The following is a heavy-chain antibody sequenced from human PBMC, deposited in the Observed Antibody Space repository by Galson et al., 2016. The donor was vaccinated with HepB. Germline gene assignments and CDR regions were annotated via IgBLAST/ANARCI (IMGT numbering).Heavy chain of an antibody. V-gene: IGHV1-46*01. CDR1: GYTFTNYY. CDR3: ARGAGSGYDLGDY. J-gene: IGHJ4*02. CDR2: INPTDVIT. D-gene: IGHD5-12*01. Sequence: SVKVSCKASGYTFTNYYIHWVRQAPGQGLEWMGIINPTDVITPYAQRFQGRVTMTRDTSTSTVYMELSSLRSADTAVYYCARGAGSGYDLGDYWGQGTLVTVSS.